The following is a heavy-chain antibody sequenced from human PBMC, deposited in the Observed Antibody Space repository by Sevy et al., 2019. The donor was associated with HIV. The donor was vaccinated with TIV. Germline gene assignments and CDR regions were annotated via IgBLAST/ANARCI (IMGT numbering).Heavy chain of an antibody. D-gene: IGHD1-7*01. Sequence: GGSLRLSCAASGFSLSNYAMSWVRQAPGKGLEWISTKTGSAGVTYYADSVKGRFTISRDNSKKTLFLQMNSLRAEDTALYYCAKGRIPGMGTLGPFDSWGQGTLVTVSS. CDR3: AKGRIPGMGTLGPFDS. V-gene: IGHV3-23*01. J-gene: IGHJ4*02. CDR2: KTGSAGVT. CDR1: GFSLSNYA.